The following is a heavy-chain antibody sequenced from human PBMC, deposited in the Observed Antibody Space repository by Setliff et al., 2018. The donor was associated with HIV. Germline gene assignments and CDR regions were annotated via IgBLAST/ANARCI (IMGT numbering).Heavy chain of an antibody. CDR3: AYSLPPGYSYIYDAFDI. CDR1: GFIFSTYS. J-gene: IGHJ3*02. D-gene: IGHD5-18*01. Sequence: PGGSLRLSCAASGFIFSTYSINWVRQAPGQGLEWVSFISSSSESISYADSVKGRFTISRDNGKNSLYLQMNNLRAEDTAVYYCAYSLPPGYSYIYDAFDIWGQGTMVTVSS. V-gene: IGHV3-48*01. CDR2: ISSSSESI.